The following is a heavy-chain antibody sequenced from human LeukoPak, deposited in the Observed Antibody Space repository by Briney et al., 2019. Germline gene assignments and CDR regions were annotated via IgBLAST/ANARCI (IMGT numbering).Heavy chain of an antibody. D-gene: IGHD5-24*01. V-gene: IGHV3-21*04. J-gene: IGHJ4*02. CDR3: AKSGYNRFDY. CDR2: ISSSSSYI. Sequence: GGSLRLSCASSGFTFSSYSMNWVRQAPGKGLEWVSSISSSSSYIYYADSVKGRFTISRDNAKNMLYVRMNSLRAEDTAVYYCAKSGYNRFDYWGQGTLVTVSS. CDR1: GFTFSSYS.